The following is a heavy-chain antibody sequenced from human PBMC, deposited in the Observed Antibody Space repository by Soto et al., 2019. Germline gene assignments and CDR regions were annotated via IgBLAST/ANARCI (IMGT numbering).Heavy chain of an antibody. D-gene: IGHD3-16*01. CDR3: ARDGGSHGPSYFDS. V-gene: IGHV3-33*01. CDR2: IWYDGSNK. Sequence: VQLVESGGGVVQPGRSLRLSCAASGSTFSNYGMHWVRQAPGKGPEWVAVIWYDGSNKYYGESVKGRFSISRDNSQNPLYLDINSLRTEDTAVYYCARDGGSHGPSYFDSWGQGSLVIVSS. CDR1: GSTFSNYG. J-gene: IGHJ4*02.